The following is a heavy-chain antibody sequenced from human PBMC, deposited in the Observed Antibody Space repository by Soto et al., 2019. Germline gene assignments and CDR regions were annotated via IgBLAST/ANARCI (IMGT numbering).Heavy chain of an antibody. J-gene: IGHJ4*02. V-gene: IGHV4-39*01. CDR3: ARRGSGGIAVAGTSFDY. D-gene: IGHD6-19*01. CDR2: IYYSGST. Sequence: PSDTLSLTCTVSGGSISSIIYYWGWIRQPPGKGLEWIGTIYYSGSTYYNPSLKSRVTISVDTSKNQFSLKLSSVTAADTAVYYCARRGSGGIAVAGTSFDYWGQGTLVTVSS. CDR1: GGSISSIIYY.